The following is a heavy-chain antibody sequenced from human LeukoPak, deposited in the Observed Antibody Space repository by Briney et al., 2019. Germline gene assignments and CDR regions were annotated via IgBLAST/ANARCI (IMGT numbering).Heavy chain of an antibody. CDR3: AREGASGYFDY. CDR2: ISSSSSYI. CDR1: GFTFSSYS. J-gene: IGHJ4*02. D-gene: IGHD2-15*01. Sequence: GGSLRLSCAASGFTFSSYSMNWVRQAPGKGLEWISSISSSSSYIYYADSVKGRFTISRDNAKNSLYLQMNSLRAEDTAVYYCAREGASGYFDYWGQGTLVTVSS. V-gene: IGHV3-21*01.